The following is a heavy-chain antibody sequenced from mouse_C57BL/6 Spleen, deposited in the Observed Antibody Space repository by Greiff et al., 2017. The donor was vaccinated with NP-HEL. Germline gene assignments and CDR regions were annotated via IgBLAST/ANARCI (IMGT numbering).Heavy chain of an antibody. D-gene: IGHD1-1*01. J-gene: IGHJ3*01. Sequence: QVQLQQPGAELVMPGASVKLSCKASGYTFTSYWMHWVKQRPGQGLEWIGEIDPSDSYTNYNQKFKGKSTLTVDKSSSTAYMQLSSLTSEDSAVYYCARCGYYGSSSLWFAYWGQGTLVTVSA. CDR3: ARCGYYGSSSLWFAY. V-gene: IGHV1-69*01. CDR1: GYTFTSYW. CDR2: IDPSDSYT.